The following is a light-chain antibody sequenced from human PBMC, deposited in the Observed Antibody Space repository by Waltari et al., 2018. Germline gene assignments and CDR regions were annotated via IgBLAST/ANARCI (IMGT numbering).Light chain of an antibody. CDR2: EVS. J-gene: IGLJ3*02. CDR1: SSDVGSYDY. V-gene: IGLV2-14*01. CDR3: TSYTVSTPLV. Sequence: QSALTQPASVSGSPGQSITISCTGTSSDVGSYDYVSWYQQHPGKAPQLIIYEVSNRPSGVSNRFSGSKYGNTASLTISGLQAEDEADYYCTSYTVSTPLVFGGGTKLTVL.